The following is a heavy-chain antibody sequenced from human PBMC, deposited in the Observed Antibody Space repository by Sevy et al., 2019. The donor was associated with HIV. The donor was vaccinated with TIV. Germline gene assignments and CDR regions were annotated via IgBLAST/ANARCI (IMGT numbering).Heavy chain of an antibody. CDR1: GFTFTTYA. D-gene: IGHD3-10*01. CDR3: AKTSDSPREYFQH. V-gene: IGHV3-23*01. J-gene: IGHJ1*01. CDR2: ISGSAGST. Sequence: GGSLRLSCAASGFTFTTYAMNWVRQAPGKGLEWVSTISGSAGSTYYADSVKGRFTISRDNSKNTLYLQMNGLRAEDTAVYYCAKTSDSPREYFQHWGQGTLVTVSS.